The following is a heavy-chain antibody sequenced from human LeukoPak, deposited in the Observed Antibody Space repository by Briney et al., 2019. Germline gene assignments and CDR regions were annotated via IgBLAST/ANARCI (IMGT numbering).Heavy chain of an antibody. D-gene: IGHD3-9*01. J-gene: IGHJ3*02. Sequence: PSETLSLTCTVSGGSISSGGYYWSWIRQHPGKGLEWIGYIYYSGSTYYNPSLKSRVTISVDTSKNQFSLKLSSVTAADTAVYYCARDRGYFDWQDAFDIWGQGTMVTISS. CDR1: GGSISSGGYY. V-gene: IGHV4-31*03. CDR2: IYYSGST. CDR3: ARDRGYFDWQDAFDI.